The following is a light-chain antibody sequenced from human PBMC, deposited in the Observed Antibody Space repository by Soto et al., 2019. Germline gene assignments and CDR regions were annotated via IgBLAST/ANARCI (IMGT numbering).Light chain of an antibody. CDR1: SSDVGGYNY. V-gene: IGLV2-11*01. J-gene: IGLJ1*01. CDR2: DVS. Sequence: QSALTQPRSVSGSPGQSVTISCTGTSSDVGGYNYVSWYQQHSGKAPKFMIYDVSKRPSGVPDRFSGSKSGNTASLTISGLQAEDEADYSCCSYAGSYRYVFGTGTKVTVL. CDR3: CSYAGSYRYV.